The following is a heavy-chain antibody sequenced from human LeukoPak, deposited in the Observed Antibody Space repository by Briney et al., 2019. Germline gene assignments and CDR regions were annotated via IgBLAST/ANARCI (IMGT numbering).Heavy chain of an antibody. CDR3: ARGDWIVGATTGFDY. V-gene: IGHV3-53*01. CDR1: GFTVSSNC. J-gene: IGHJ4*02. CDR2: IYSGGST. D-gene: IGHD1-26*01. Sequence: GGSLRLSCAASGFTVSSNCMSWVRQAPGKGLEWVSVIYSGGSTYYADSVKGRFTISRDNSKNTLYLQMNSLRAEDTAVYYCARGDWIVGATTGFDYWGQGTLVTVSS.